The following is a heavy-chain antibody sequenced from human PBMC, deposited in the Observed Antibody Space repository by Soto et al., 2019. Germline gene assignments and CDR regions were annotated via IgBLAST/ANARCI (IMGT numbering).Heavy chain of an antibody. D-gene: IGHD3-22*01. CDR1: GFTFSSYA. V-gene: IGHV3-23*01. CDR2: ITGSGGST. J-gene: IGHJ4*02. Sequence: EVQLLESGGGLEQPGGSLRLSCAASGFTFSSYAMSWVRQAPGKGLEWVSSITGSGGSTYYADSVKGRFTISRDSSKNTLYLLMNSLRAEDTAVYYCAKDKNYYDSSGTYRYYFDYWGQGTLVTFSS. CDR3: AKDKNYYDSSGTYRYYFDY.